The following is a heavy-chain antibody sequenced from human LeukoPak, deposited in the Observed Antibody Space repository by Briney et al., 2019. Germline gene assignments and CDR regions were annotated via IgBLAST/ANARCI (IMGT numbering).Heavy chain of an antibody. J-gene: IGHJ3*02. Sequence: GGSLRLSCEASGLIFRSFVMSWVRQVPGKGLEWVSGISGSGDTTYYADSVKGRFTISRDDSKNTLYLQMNSLRAEDTAVYYCAKDSSGYYFGLPRDAFDIWGQGTMVTVSS. V-gene: IGHV3-23*01. CDR2: ISGSGDTT. D-gene: IGHD3-22*01. CDR1: GLIFRSFV. CDR3: AKDSSGYYFGLPRDAFDI.